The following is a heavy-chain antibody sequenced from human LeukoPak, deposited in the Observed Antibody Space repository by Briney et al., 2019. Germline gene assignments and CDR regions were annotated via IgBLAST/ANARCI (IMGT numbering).Heavy chain of an antibody. CDR2: IYSGGST. Sequence: GGSLRLSCAASGFTVSSNYMSWVRQAPGKGLEWVSVIYSGGSTYYADSVKGRFTISRDNSKNTLYLQMSSLRAEDTAVYYCARIHEGEGMFDYWGQGTLVTVSS. CDR1: GFTVSSNY. J-gene: IGHJ4*02. V-gene: IGHV3-53*01. CDR3: ARIHEGEGMFDY.